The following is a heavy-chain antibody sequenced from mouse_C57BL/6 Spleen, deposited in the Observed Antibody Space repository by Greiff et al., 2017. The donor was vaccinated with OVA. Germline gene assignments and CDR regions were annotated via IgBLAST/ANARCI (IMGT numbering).Heavy chain of an antibody. CDR2: ISGGGGNT. V-gene: IGHV5-9*01. D-gene: IGHD2-5*01. CDR1: GFTFSSYT. CDR3: ARQYSNYEGFAY. J-gene: IGHJ3*01. Sequence: EVKLMESGGGLVKPGGSLKLSCAASGFTFSSYTMSWVRQTPEKRLEWVATISGGGGNTYYPDSVKGRFTISRDNAKNTLYLQMSSLRSEDTALYYCARQYSNYEGFAYWGQGTLVTVSA.